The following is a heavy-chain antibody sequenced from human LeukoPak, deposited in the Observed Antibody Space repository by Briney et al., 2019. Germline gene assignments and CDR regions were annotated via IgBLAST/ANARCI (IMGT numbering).Heavy chain of an antibody. CDR3: ARGVMVSYYMDV. CDR2: ISGNSSYI. CDR1: GFTFSTYT. J-gene: IGHJ6*03. Sequence: GGSLRLSCAASGFTFSTYTMNWVRQAPGKGLEWVSFISGNSSYIYYADSVKGRITISRDDAKNSLYLQMNSLRAEDTAVYYCARGVMVSYYMDVWGKGTTVTVSS. V-gene: IGHV3-21*01. D-gene: IGHD2-8*01.